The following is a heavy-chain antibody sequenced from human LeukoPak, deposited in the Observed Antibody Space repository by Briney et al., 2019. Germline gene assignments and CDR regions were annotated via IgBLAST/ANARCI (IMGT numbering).Heavy chain of an antibody. Sequence: GGSLRLSCAASGFTFSSYWMHWVRQAPGKGLVWVSRINTDGSSVTYAEFVKGRSTISRDNAKNTLYLQMNSLRAEDTAVYYCLRTTLGPAGAIDYWGQGTLVAVSS. CDR3: LRTTLGPAGAIDY. V-gene: IGHV3-74*01. CDR1: GFTFSSYW. D-gene: IGHD2-2*01. J-gene: IGHJ4*02. CDR2: INTDGSSV.